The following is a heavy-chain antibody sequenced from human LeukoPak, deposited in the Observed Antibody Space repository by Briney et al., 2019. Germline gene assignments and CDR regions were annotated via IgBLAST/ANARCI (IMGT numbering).Heavy chain of an antibody. Sequence: SGGSLRLSCVASGFTFGKYWMSWVSQAPGKGLEWVANIKLDGSEKNYVDSVKDRFTISRDNTKNSLYLRMNSLRAEDTAVSYYARDQYDTLSRRGNFDCWGEGTLVIVSA. CDR2: IKLDGSEK. V-gene: IGHV3-7*03. J-gene: IGHJ4*02. CDR1: GFTFGKYW. CDR3: ARDQYDTLSRRGNFDC. D-gene: IGHD3-9*01.